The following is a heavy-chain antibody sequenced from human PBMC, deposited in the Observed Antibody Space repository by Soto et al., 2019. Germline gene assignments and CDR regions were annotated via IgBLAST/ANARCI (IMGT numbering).Heavy chain of an antibody. CDR3: AKDLQPIHYYYGMDV. J-gene: IGHJ6*02. CDR2: ISGSGGST. V-gene: IGHV3-23*01. CDR1: GFTFSSYA. Sequence: GGSLRLSCAASGFTFSSYAMSWVRQAPGKGLEWVSAISGSGGSTYYADSVKGRFTISRDNSKNTLYLQMNSLRAEDTAVYYCAKDLQPIHYYYGMDVWGQGTTVTVSS. D-gene: IGHD5-18*01.